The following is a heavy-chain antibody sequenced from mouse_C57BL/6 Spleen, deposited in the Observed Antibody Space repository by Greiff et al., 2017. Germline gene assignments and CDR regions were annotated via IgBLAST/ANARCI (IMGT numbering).Heavy chain of an antibody. V-gene: IGHV5-9-1*02. CDR1: GFTFSSYA. J-gene: IGHJ2*01. CDR3: TREGDYYGSSYGFDY. D-gene: IGHD1-1*01. Sequence: DVMLVESGEGLVKPGGSLKLSCAASGFTFSSYAMSWVRQTPEKRLEWVAYISSGGDYIYYADTVKGRFTISRDNARNTLYLQMSSLKSEDTAMYYCTREGDYYGSSYGFDYWGQGTTLTVSS. CDR2: ISSGGDYI.